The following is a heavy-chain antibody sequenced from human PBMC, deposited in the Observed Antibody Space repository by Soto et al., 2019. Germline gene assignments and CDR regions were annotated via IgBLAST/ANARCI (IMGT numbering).Heavy chain of an antibody. Sequence: EVQLVESGGGLVQPGRSLRLSCAASGFTFDDYAMHWVRQAPGKGLEWVSGISWNSGSIGYADSVKGRCTISRDNAKNALYLQMNSLIAEDTALYYCAKDSGYDRDAFDIWGQGTMVTVSS. D-gene: IGHD5-12*01. J-gene: IGHJ3*02. V-gene: IGHV3-9*01. CDR2: ISWNSGSI. CDR3: AKDSGYDRDAFDI. CDR1: GFTFDDYA.